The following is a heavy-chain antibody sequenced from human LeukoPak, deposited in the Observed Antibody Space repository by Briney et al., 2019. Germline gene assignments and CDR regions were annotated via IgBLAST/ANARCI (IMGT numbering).Heavy chain of an antibody. CDR1: GFTFSSYS. CDR3: AKDLPAAATGLHY. Sequence: GGSLRLSCAASGFTFSSYSMNWVPQAPGKGLEWVSYISSSSSTIYYADSVKGRFTISRDNAKKSLYLQMNSLRAEDTALYYCAKDLPAAATGLHYWGQGTLVTVSS. J-gene: IGHJ4*02. D-gene: IGHD6-13*01. CDR2: ISSSSSTI. V-gene: IGHV3-48*04.